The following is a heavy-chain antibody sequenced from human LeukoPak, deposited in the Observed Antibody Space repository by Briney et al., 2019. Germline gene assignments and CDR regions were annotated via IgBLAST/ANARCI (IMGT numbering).Heavy chain of an antibody. Sequence: SETLSLTCTVSGGSISSHYWSWIRQPPGKGLEWIGYIYYSGSTNYNPSLKSRVTISVDTSKNQFSLKLSSMTAADTAVYYCARQDGVGYVDYWGQGTLVTVSS. CDR2: IYYSGST. CDR1: GGSISSHY. CDR3: ARQDGVGYVDY. D-gene: IGHD5-24*01. V-gene: IGHV4-59*11. J-gene: IGHJ4*02.